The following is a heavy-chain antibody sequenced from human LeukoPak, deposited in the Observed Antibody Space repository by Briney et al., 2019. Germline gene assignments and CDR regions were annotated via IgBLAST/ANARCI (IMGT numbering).Heavy chain of an antibody. V-gene: IGHV4-59*12. CDR3: ARRIRGSPGAFDI. CDR1: GGSFSGYY. CDR2: IYYSGSI. D-gene: IGHD3-16*01. Sequence: SETLSLTCAVYGGSFSGYYWSWIRQPPGKGLEWIGYIYYSGSINYNPSLKSRVTISLDTSKNQFSLKLSSVTAADTAVYYCARRIRGSPGAFDIWGQGTMVTVSS. J-gene: IGHJ3*02.